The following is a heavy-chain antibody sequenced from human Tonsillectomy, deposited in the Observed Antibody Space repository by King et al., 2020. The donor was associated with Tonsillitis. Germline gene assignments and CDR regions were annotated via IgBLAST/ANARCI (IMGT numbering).Heavy chain of an antibody. CDR3: AHTVSSSRSLLGFDY. D-gene: IGHD6-13*01. V-gene: IGHV2-5*01. Sequence: QVTLKESGPTLVKPTQTLTLTCTFSGVSLRTSGVGVGWIRQPPGKALEWLALIYWNDDERYSPSLKSRLTITKDTSKNQVVLRMTNMDPVDTATYYCAHTVSSSRSLLGFDYWGQGTLVTVSS. J-gene: IGHJ4*02. CDR1: GVSLRTSGVG. CDR2: IYWNDDE.